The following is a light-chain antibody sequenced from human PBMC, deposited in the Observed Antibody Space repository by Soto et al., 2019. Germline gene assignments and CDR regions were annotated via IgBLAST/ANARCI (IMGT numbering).Light chain of an antibody. CDR1: SSDVGGYNY. CDR2: DVS. V-gene: IGLV2-11*01. CDR3: CSYAGSYSYV. Sequence: QSALTQARSVSGSPGQSVTISCTGTSSDVGGYNYVSWYQEQPGKAPKLMIYDVSKRPSGVPDRFSGSKSGNTASLTISGLQAEDEADYYCCSYAGSYSYVFGTGTKVTV. J-gene: IGLJ1*01.